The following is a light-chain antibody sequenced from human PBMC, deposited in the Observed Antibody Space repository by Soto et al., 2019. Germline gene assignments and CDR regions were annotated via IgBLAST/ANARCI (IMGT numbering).Light chain of an antibody. Sequence: DIVLTQSPDSLAVSLGERATINCKSSQNVLYSSNNKNYLAWYQQKPGQPPKLLIYWASTRESGVPDRFSGSGSGTDFTLPISSLQAEDVAVYYCQQYYSTPPTFGQGTKLEIK. V-gene: IGKV4-1*01. CDR3: QQYYSTPPT. CDR2: WAS. CDR1: QNVLYSSNNKNY. J-gene: IGKJ2*01.